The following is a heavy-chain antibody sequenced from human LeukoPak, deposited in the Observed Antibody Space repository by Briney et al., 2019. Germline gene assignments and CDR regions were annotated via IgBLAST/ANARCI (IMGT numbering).Heavy chain of an antibody. D-gene: IGHD2-2*02. CDR2: IWYDGSNK. CDR3: ARDLEKYRYYYGMDV. J-gene: IGHJ6*02. Sequence: GGSLRLSCAASGFTFSSYGMHWVRQAPGKGLEWVAVIWYDGSNKYYADSVKGRFTISRDNSKNTRYLQMNSLRAEDTAVYYCARDLEKYRYYYGMDVWGQGTTVTVSS. V-gene: IGHV3-33*01. CDR1: GFTFSSYG.